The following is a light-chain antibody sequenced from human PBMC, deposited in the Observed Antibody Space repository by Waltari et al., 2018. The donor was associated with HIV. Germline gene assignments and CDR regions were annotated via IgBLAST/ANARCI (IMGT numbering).Light chain of an antibody. V-gene: IGKV3-15*01. CDR3: QQYNNWPLYT. CDR1: QRISSY. CDR2: GAS. Sequence: EIVMTQSPATMSVSPGESATLSCRASQRISSYLAWYQQKPGQAPRHLIYGASTRVTAIPARISGSGSGTEFTLTISSLQSEDFAVYYCQQYNNWPLYTFGQGTKLEIK. J-gene: IGKJ2*01.